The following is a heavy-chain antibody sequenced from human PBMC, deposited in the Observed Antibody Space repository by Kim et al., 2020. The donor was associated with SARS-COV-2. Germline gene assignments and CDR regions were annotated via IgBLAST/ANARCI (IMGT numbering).Heavy chain of an antibody. J-gene: IGHJ4*02. V-gene: IGHV3-23*01. CDR2: ISGSGGST. D-gene: IGHD3-16*01. Sequence: GGSLRLSCAASGFTFSSYAMSWVRQAPGKGLEWVSAISGSGGSTYYADSVKVRFTISRDNSKNTLYLQMNSLRAEDTAVYYCAKLGELRGYFDYWGQGTLVTVSS. CDR3: AKLGELRGYFDY. CDR1: GFTFSSYA.